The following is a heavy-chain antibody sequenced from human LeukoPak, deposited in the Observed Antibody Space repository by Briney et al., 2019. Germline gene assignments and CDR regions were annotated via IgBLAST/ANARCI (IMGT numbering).Heavy chain of an antibody. CDR1: GGSISSSSYY. Sequence: SETLSLTCTVSGGSISSSSYYWGWIRQPPGKGLEWIGSIYYSGSTNYNPSLKSRVTISVDTSKSQFSLKLSSVTAADTAVYYCARAHDYYGSGSYSLDYWGQGTLVTVSS. V-gene: IGHV4-39*07. CDR2: IYYSGST. D-gene: IGHD3-10*01. CDR3: ARAHDYYGSGSYSLDY. J-gene: IGHJ4*02.